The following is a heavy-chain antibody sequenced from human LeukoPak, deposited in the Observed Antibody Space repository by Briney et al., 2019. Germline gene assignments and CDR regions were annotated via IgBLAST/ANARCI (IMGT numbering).Heavy chain of an antibody. CDR2: ISGSGGST. D-gene: IGHD2-15*01. V-gene: IGHV3-23*01. CDR1: GFTFSSYA. J-gene: IGHJ6*02. Sequence: GGSLRLSCAASGFTFSSYAMSWVRQAPGKGLEWVSAISGSGGSTYYADSVKGRFTISRDNSKNTLYLQMNSLRAEDTAVYYCAKDLEVVVAAGYYYGMDVWGQGTTVTVSS. CDR3: AKDLEVVVAAGYYYGMDV.